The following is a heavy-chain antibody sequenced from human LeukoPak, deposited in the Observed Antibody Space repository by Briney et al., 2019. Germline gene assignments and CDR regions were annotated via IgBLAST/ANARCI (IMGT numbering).Heavy chain of an antibody. CDR2: TWYDDSNK. CDR3: ARTNTLVRGVIIAPLDY. J-gene: IGHJ4*02. Sequence: GGSLRLSCAASGFIFNNYGMHWVRQAPGKGLEWVAFTWYDDSNKYYADSVKGRFTISRDNSKNTLYLQMNSLRAEDTAVYYCARTNTLVRGVIIAPLDYRGQGTLVTVSS. CDR1: GFIFNNYG. D-gene: IGHD3-10*01. V-gene: IGHV3-33*01.